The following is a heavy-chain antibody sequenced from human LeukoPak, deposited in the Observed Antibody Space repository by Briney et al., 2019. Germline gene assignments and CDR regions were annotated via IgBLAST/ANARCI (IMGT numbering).Heavy chain of an antibody. CDR3: ARASGSYPKYYYYYYGMDV. CDR1: GGSISSYY. CDR2: IYYSGST. J-gene: IGHJ6*02. Sequence: SETLSLTCTVSGGSISSYYWSWVRQPPGKGREWIGYIYYSGSTNYNPSLKSRVTISVDTSKNQFSLKLSSVTAADTAVYYCARASGSYPKYYYYYYGMDVWGQGTTVTVSS. D-gene: IGHD1-26*01. V-gene: IGHV4-59*01.